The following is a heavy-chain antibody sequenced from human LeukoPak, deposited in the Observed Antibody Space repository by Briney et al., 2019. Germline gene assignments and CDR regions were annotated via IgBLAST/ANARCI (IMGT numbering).Heavy chain of an antibody. CDR1: GFTFRDYV. CDR3: ARARGYGLGASCVDS. CDR2: TLGSGTST. J-gene: IGHJ4*02. D-gene: IGHD5-12*01. Sequence: GGSLRLSCSASGFTFRDYVIHWVRQPPGKGLEWVSATLGSGTSTYYADSVKGRVTISRDSSTNTVHLQMNSLKAEDTALYYCARARGYGLGASCVDSWGQGVLVTVSS. V-gene: IGHV3-23*01.